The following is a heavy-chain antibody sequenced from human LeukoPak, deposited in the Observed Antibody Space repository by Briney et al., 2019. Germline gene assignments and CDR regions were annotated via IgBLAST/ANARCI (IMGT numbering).Heavy chain of an antibody. Sequence: SETLSLTCAVYGGSFSGYYWSWIRQPPGKGLEWIGEINHSGSTNYNPSLKSRVTISVDTSKNQFSLKLSSVTAADTAVYYCARRVVLENYFDYWGQGTLVTVSS. CDR1: GGSFSGYY. CDR2: INHSGST. V-gene: IGHV4-34*01. J-gene: IGHJ4*02. CDR3: ARRVVLENYFDY. D-gene: IGHD2-15*01.